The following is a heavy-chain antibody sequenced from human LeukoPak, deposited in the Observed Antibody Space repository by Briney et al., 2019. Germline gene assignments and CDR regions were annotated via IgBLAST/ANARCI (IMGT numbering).Heavy chain of an antibody. CDR1: GGSFNGYY. D-gene: IGHD3-10*01. J-gene: IGHJ4*02. CDR3: ARRMVRGVIIHYFDY. V-gene: IGHV4-34*01. CDR2: INHSGST. Sequence: SETLSLTCAVYGGSFNGYYWSWIRQPPGKGLEWIGEINHSGSTNYNPSLKSRVTISVDTSKNQFSLKLSSVTAADTAVYYCARRMVRGVIIHYFDYWGQGTLVTVSS.